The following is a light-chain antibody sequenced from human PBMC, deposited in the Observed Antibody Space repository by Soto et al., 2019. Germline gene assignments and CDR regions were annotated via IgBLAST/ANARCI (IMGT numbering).Light chain of an antibody. CDR3: QQYNDLVT. J-gene: IGKJ4*01. CDR2: GAS. Sequence: VMTQSPVTLSVSPGERATLSCRASQSVSTNLAWYQHKPGQAPRFLIYGASTRATGIPARFSGSGSGTEFTLTISILQSEDSAVYYCQQYNDLVTFGGGTKVEIK. V-gene: IGKV3-15*01. CDR1: QSVSTN.